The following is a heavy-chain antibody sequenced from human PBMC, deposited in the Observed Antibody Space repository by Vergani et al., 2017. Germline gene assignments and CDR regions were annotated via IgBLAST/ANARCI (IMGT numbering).Heavy chain of an antibody. D-gene: IGHD3-3*01. J-gene: IGHJ4*01. V-gene: IGHV3-66*02. CDR3: TRSEWSGTTCYGHYFDL. Sequence: EVQLVESGGGLEQPGRSLRLSCAASGFRVTTYYMSWVRQAPGKGLEWVSVIKSDGRTSYAESVRGRFTISRDTSRNAVYLQMNILRVEDTGVYYCTRSEWSGTTCYGHYFDLWGHGILVTVSS. CDR2: IKSDGRT. CDR1: GFRVTTYY.